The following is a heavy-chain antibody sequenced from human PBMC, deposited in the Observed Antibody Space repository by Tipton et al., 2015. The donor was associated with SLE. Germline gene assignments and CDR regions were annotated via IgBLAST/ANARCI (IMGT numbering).Heavy chain of an antibody. V-gene: IGHV3-48*03. J-gene: IGHJ4*02. CDR3: ARDLNWDYYFDY. D-gene: IGHD7-27*01. CDR1: GFTFSSYE. Sequence: GSLRLSCAASGFTFSSYEMNWVRQAPGKGLERVSYISSSGSTIYYADSVKGRFTISRDNAKNSLYLQMNSLRAEDTAVYYCARDLNWDYYFDYWGQGTLVTVSS. CDR2: ISSSGSTI.